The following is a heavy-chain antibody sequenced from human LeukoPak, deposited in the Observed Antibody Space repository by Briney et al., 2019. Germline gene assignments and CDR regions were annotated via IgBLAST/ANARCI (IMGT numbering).Heavy chain of an antibody. J-gene: IGHJ4*02. V-gene: IGHV5-51*01. CDR3: ARHRYQLLLPPDY. Sequence: GESLKISCKGSGYSFTSYWIGWVRQMPGKGLEWMGIIYPGDSDTRYSPPLQGQVTISADKSISTAYLQWSSLKASDTAMYYCARHRYQLLLPPDYWGQGTLVTVSS. CDR1: GYSFTSYW. D-gene: IGHD2-2*01. CDR2: IYPGDSDT.